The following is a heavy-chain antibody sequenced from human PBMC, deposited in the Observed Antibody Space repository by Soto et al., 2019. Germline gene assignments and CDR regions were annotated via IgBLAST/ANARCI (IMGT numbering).Heavy chain of an antibody. J-gene: IGHJ4*02. Sequence: QVQLVQSGAEVKKPGSSVKVSCKASGGTFSSYAISWVRQAPGQGLEWMGGIIPIFGTANYAQKFQGRVTITADESTSTAYMELSSRISEHRAVYYCAKQPGSGWYGLRLDYWGQGTLVTVSS. CDR2: IIPIFGTA. CDR1: GGTFSSYA. CDR3: AKQPGSGWYGLRLDY. V-gene: IGHV1-69*01. D-gene: IGHD6-19*01.